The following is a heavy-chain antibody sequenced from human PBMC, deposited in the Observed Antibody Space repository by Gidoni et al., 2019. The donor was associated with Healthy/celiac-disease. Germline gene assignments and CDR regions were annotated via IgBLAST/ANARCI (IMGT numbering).Heavy chain of an antibody. Sequence: EVQLVESGGGLVQPGGSLRLSCAASGFTFSSYWMSWVRQAPGKGLEWVANIKQDGSEKYYVDSVKGRFTISRDNAKNSLYLQMNSLRAEDTAVYYCARDPGYCSSTSCYPDAFDIWGQGTMVTVSS. J-gene: IGHJ3*02. CDR1: GFTFSSYW. V-gene: IGHV3-7*03. D-gene: IGHD2-2*01. CDR3: ARDPGYCSSTSCYPDAFDI. CDR2: IKQDGSEK.